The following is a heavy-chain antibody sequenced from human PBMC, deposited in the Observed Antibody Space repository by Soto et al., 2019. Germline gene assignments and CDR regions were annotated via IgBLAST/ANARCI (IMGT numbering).Heavy chain of an antibody. D-gene: IGHD3-10*01. Sequence: PGGSLRLSCTASGFTFGDYAMSWFRQAPGKGLEWVGFIRSKAYGGTTEYAASVKGRFTISRDDSKSIAYLQMNSLKTEDTAVYYCTRDPGGSGSPSRAYYYYYGMDVWGQRTTVTVSS. CDR1: GFTFGDYA. CDR3: TRDPGGSGSPSRAYYYYYGMDV. CDR2: IRSKAYGGTT. J-gene: IGHJ6*02. V-gene: IGHV3-49*03.